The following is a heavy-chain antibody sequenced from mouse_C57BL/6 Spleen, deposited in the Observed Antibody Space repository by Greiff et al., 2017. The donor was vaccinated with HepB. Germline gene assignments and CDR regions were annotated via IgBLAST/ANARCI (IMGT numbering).Heavy chain of an antibody. Sequence: QVQLQQPGAELVKPGASVKVSCKASGYTFTSYWMHWVKQRPGQGLEWIGRIHPSDSDTTYNQKFKGKATLAVDKSSSTAYMQLRRLTSEDSAVYYCAIPLTTVVATDYWGQGTTLTVSS. V-gene: IGHV1-74*01. CDR3: AIPLTTVVATDY. D-gene: IGHD1-1*01. CDR2: IHPSDSDT. CDR1: GYTFTSYW. J-gene: IGHJ2*01.